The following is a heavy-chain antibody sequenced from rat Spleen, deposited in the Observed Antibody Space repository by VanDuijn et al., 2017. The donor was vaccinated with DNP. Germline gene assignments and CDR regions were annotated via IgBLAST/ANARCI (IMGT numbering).Heavy chain of an antibody. CDR3: STHPAAYY. CDR1: GFTFSHYY. CDR2: ISYDGGDT. V-gene: IGHV5-20*01. J-gene: IGHJ2*01. D-gene: IGHD1-2*01. Sequence: EVQLVESGGGLVQPGRSLKLSCAASGFTFSHYYMAWVRQAPTKGLEWVAYISYDGGDTYYGDSVKGRFTISRDNAKSTLYLQMDSLRSEDTATYHCSTHPAAYYWGQGVMVTVSS.